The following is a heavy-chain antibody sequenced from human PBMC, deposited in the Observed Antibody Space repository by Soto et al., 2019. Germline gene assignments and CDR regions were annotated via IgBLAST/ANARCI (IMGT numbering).Heavy chain of an antibody. D-gene: IGHD3-3*01. CDR1: GFTFSSYS. CDR2: ISSSSSTI. J-gene: IGHJ6*02. Sequence: GGSLRLSCAASGFTFSSYSMNWVRQAPGKGLEWVSYISSSSSTIYYADSVKGRFTISRDNAKNSLYLQMNSLRDEDTAVYYCARDNFYDFWSGPPPYYYYGMDVWGQGTTVTVSS. CDR3: ARDNFYDFWSGPPPYYYYGMDV. V-gene: IGHV3-48*02.